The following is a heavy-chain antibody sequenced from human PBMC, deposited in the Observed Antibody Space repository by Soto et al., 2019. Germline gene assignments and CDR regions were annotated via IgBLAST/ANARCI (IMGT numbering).Heavy chain of an antibody. D-gene: IGHD5-12*01. V-gene: IGHV1-2*04. CDR2: INPNSGGT. Sequence: ASVKVSCKASGYTFTGYYMHWVRQAPGQGLEWMGWINPNSGGTNYAQKFQGWVTMTRDTSISTAYMELSRLRSDDTAVYYCARGRGYSGYDGADWFDPWGQGTLVTVSS. J-gene: IGHJ5*02. CDR3: ARGRGYSGYDGADWFDP. CDR1: GYTFTGYY.